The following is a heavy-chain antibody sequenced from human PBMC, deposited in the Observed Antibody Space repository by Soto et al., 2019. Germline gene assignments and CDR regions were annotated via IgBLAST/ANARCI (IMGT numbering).Heavy chain of an antibody. D-gene: IGHD5-18*01. J-gene: IGHJ3*02. CDR2: IIPILGIA. Sequence: ASVKVSCKASGGTFSSYTISWVRQAPGQGLEWMGRIIPILGIANYAQKFQGRVTITADKSTSTAYMELSSLRSEDTAVYYCARGVPWIQLWSDAFDIWGQGTMVTVSS. CDR3: ARGVPWIQLWSDAFDI. CDR1: GGTFSSYT. V-gene: IGHV1-69*02.